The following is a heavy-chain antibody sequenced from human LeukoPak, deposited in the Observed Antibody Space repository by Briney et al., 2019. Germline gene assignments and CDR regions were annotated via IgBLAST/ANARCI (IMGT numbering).Heavy chain of an antibody. V-gene: IGHV1-69*02. Sequence: ASVKVSCKASGGTFSSYTISWVRQAPGQGLEWMGRIIPILGIANYAQKFQGRVTITADESTSTAYMELSSLRSEDTAVYYCARGQATMVRGVIPLDYWGQGTLVTVSS. CDR3: ARGQATMVRGVIPLDY. D-gene: IGHD3-10*01. CDR2: IIPILGIA. CDR1: GGTFSSYT. J-gene: IGHJ4*02.